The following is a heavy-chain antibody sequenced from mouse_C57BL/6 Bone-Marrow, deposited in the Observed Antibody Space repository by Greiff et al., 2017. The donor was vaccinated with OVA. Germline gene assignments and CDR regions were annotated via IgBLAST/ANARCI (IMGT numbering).Heavy chain of an antibody. CDR2: IHPNSGST. CDR3: ARIYYYGFFDY. CDR1: GYTFTSYW. Sequence: QVQLQQSGAELVKPGASVKLSCKASGYTFTSYWMHWVKQRPGQGLEWIGMIHPNSGSTNYNEKFKSKATLTVDKSSSTAYMQLSSLTSEDSAVYYCARIYYYGFFDYWGQGTTLTVSS. V-gene: IGHV1-64*01. D-gene: IGHD1-1*01. J-gene: IGHJ2*01.